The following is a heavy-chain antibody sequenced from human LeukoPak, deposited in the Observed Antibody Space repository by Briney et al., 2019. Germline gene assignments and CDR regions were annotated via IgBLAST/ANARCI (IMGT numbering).Heavy chain of an antibody. V-gene: IGHV3-21*01. CDR3: ARVIIRGSYRSHFDY. CDR2: ISSSSSYI. D-gene: IGHD1-26*01. CDR1: GGSISSSS. Sequence: PSETLSLTCTVSGGSISSSSYYWGWIRQPPGKGLEWVSSISSSSSYIYYADSVKGRFTISRDNAKNSLYLQMNSLRAEDTAVYYCARVIIRGSYRSHFDYWGQGTLVTVSS. J-gene: IGHJ4*02.